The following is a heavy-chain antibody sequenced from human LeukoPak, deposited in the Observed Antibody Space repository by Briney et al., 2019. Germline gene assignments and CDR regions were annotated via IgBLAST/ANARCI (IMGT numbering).Heavy chain of an antibody. V-gene: IGHV3-20*04. D-gene: IGHD5-18*01. Sequence: GGSLRLSCAASGFTFDDYGMNWLRQAPGKGLEWVSGINWNGGNTGYADSVKGRFTISRDNAKNSLYLQMNSLRAEDTAVYYCARENEDTAMVIAYYYYYYMDVWGKGTTVTVSS. J-gene: IGHJ6*03. CDR3: ARENEDTAMVIAYYYYYYMDV. CDR2: INWNGGNT. CDR1: GFTFDDYG.